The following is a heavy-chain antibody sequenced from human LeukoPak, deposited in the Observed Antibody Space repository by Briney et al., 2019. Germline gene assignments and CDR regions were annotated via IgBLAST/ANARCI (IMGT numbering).Heavy chain of an antibody. D-gene: IGHD3-3*01. J-gene: IGHJ4*02. CDR2: IWFDGTNE. CDR3: AKETRVWSGIWNFDC. Sequence: HPGGSLRLSCAASGFTFSSYAMHWVRQAPGKGLEWVAVIWFDGTNEDYADAVKGRFTISRDNSKNTLYLQMNSLRAEDTAVYYCAKETRVWSGIWNFDCWGQGTLVTVSS. CDR1: GFTFSSYA. V-gene: IGHV3-30*04.